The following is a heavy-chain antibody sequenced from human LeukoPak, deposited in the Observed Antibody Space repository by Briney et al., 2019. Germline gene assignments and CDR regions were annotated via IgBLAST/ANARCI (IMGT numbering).Heavy chain of an antibody. D-gene: IGHD4-17*01. CDR3: ARDGDYGDYTLILRY. V-gene: IGHV3-30*04. Sequence: GGSLRLSCAASGFTFSSYAMHWVRLAPGKGLEWVAVISYDGSNKYYADSVKGRFTISRDNSKNTLNLQMNSLRAEDTAVYYCARDGDYGDYTLILRYWGQGTLVTVSS. CDR1: GFTFSSYA. CDR2: ISYDGSNK. J-gene: IGHJ4*02.